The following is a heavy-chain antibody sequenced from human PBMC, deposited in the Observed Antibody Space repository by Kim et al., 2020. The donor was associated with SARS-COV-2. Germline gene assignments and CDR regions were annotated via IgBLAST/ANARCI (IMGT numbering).Heavy chain of an antibody. V-gene: IGHV1-2*02. CDR3: ARAPFGGVIVRPLDY. Sequence: AQKFQGRVTMTRDTSISTAYMELGALRSDDTAVYYCARAPFGGVIVRPLDYWGQGTLVTVSS. D-gene: IGHD3-16*02. J-gene: IGHJ4*02.